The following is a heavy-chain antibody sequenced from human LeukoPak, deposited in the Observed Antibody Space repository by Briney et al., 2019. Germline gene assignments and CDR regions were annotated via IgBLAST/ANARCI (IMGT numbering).Heavy chain of an antibody. CDR3: ARAPHYSNYGPYYYGMDV. J-gene: IGHJ6*02. Sequence: GGSLRLSCAASGFTFSSYAMSWVRQAPGKGLEWVSVINTSGGRTYYADSVKGRFTISRDNSKNTLYLQMNSLRAEDTAVYYCARAPHYSNYGPYYYGMDVWGQGTTVTVSS. D-gene: IGHD4-11*01. CDR2: INTSGGRT. CDR1: GFTFSSYA. V-gene: IGHV3-23*01.